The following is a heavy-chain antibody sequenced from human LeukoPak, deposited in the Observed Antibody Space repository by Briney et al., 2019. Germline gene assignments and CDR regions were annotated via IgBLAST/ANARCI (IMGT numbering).Heavy chain of an antibody. CDR1: GFTVSSNY. J-gene: IGHJ4*02. CDR3: WVYDFWSGYRPSRPQIDY. V-gene: IGHV3-66*01. D-gene: IGHD3-3*01. CDR2: IYSGGST. Sequence: GGSLRLSCAASGFTVSSNYMSWVRQAPGKGLEWVSVIYSGGSTYYADSVKGRFTIPRDNSKNTLYLQMNSLRAEDTAVYYCWVYDFWSGYRPSRPQIDYWGQGTLVTVSS.